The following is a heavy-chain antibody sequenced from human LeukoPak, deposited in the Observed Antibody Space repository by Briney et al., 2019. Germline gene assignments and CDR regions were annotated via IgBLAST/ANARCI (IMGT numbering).Heavy chain of an antibody. Sequence: SETLSLTCTVSGGSISSYYWSWIRQPPGKGLEWIGYIHDNGSTNYNPSLKSRVTISVDTSKNQFSLKLSSVTAADTAVYYCARFSPRAMGNYLDFWGQGTLVTVSS. CDR1: GGSISSYY. CDR2: IHDNGST. CDR3: ARFSPRAMGNYLDF. V-gene: IGHV4-59*08. J-gene: IGHJ4*02. D-gene: IGHD7-27*01.